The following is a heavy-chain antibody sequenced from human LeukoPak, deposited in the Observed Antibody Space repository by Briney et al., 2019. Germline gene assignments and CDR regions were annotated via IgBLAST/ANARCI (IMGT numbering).Heavy chain of an antibody. V-gene: IGHV3-7*01. CDR2: IKQDGSEK. J-gene: IGHJ5*02. CDR3: ARMLWFGEAYNWFDP. Sequence: PGGSLRLSCAVSGFTFSSYWMGWVRQAPGKGLEWVANIKQDGSEKYYVDSVKGRFTISRDNAKNSLYLQMNSLRAEDTAVYYCARMLWFGEAYNWFDPWGQGTLVTVSS. CDR1: GFTFSSYW. D-gene: IGHD3-10*01.